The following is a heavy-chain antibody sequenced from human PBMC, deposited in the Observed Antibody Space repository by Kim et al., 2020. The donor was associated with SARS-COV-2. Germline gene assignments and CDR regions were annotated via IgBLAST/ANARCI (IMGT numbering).Heavy chain of an antibody. CDR1: GGTFSSYA. CDR2: IIPIFGTA. J-gene: IGHJ4*02. D-gene: IGHD6-13*01. V-gene: IGHV1-69*13. Sequence: SVKVSCKASGGTFSSYAISWVRQAPGQGLEWMGGIIPIFGTANYAQKFQGRVTITADESTSTAYMELSSLRSEDTAVYYCACIAAAGTTGSDYWGQGTLVTVSS. CDR3: ACIAAAGTTGSDY.